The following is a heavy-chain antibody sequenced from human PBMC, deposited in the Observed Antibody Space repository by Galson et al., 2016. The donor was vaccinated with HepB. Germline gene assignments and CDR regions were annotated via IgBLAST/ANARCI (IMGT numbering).Heavy chain of an antibody. CDR2: ISSASSIK. J-gene: IGHJ3*02. CDR1: GFTFNTYG. Sequence: SLRLSCAASGFTFNTYGMNWVRQAPGKGLEWVSYISSASSIKYYADSVKGRFTISRDNARHSLYLEMNSLRGEDTAMYYCARDGGIPGAAFDIWGQGTMVTVSS. D-gene: IGHD3-16*01. CDR3: ARDGGIPGAAFDI. V-gene: IGHV3-48*04.